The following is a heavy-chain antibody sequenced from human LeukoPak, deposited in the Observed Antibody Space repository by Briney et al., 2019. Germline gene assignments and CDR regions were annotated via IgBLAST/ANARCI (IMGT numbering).Heavy chain of an antibody. V-gene: IGHV1-46*01. D-gene: IGHD3-3*01. Sequence: ASVKVSCKASGYTFTSYYMHWVRQAPGQGLEWMGIISPSGGSTSYAQKFQGRVTMTRDTSTSTVYMELSSLRSEDTAVYYCACSFDTIFGVVAGNYFDYWGQGTLVTVSS. CDR3: ACSFDTIFGVVAGNYFDY. CDR1: GYTFTSYY. CDR2: ISPSGGST. J-gene: IGHJ4*02.